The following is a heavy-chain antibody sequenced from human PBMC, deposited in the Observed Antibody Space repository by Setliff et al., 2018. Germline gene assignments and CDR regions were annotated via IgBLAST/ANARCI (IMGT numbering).Heavy chain of an antibody. J-gene: IGHJ5*02. CDR3: ARGRNVAARLLDT. D-gene: IGHD6-6*01. Sequence: PSETLSLTCAAYGGTFSHYYWTWIRQSPGKGLEWIGEINHNGGTNYNPSLKSRVTISIDTSKDQFSLRMSSVSAADAAIYYCARGRNVAARLLDTWGQGSRVTVSS. CDR2: INHNGGT. CDR1: GGTFSHYY. V-gene: IGHV4-34*01.